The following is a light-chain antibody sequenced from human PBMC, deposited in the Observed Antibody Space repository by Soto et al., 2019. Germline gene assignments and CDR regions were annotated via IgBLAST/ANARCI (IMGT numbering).Light chain of an antibody. V-gene: IGKV3-20*01. CDR1: QSVSSSY. Sequence: EIVLTQSPGTLSLSRGERATLSCRASQSVSSSYFAWYQQKPGQAPRLLIYGASSRATGIPDRFSGSGSGTDFTLTISRLEPKDFAVYYCQQYGSSRWTFGQGTKVEIK. J-gene: IGKJ1*01. CDR2: GAS. CDR3: QQYGSSRWT.